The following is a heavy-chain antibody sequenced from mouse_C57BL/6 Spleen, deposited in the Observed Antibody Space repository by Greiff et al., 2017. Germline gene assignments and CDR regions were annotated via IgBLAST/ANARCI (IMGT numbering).Heavy chain of an antibody. J-gene: IGHJ3*01. V-gene: IGHV1-64*01. CDR1: GYTFTSYW. D-gene: IGHD2-5*01. CDR2: IHPNSGST. Sequence: QVQLQQPGAELVKPGASVKLSCKASGYTFTSYWMHWVKQRPGQGLEWIGMIHPNSGSTNYNEKFKSKATLTVDKSSSTAYMQLSSLTSEDSAVYYCAKEGAYSNLAYWGQGTLVTVSA. CDR3: AKEGAYSNLAY.